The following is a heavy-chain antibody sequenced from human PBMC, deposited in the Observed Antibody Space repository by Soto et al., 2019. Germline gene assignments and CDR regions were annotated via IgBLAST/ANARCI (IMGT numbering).Heavy chain of an antibody. CDR1: GFTFSSYA. V-gene: IGHV3-30-3*01. CDR3: ARETIISGNREYCTNGVCYQPLDY. Sequence: QVQLVESGGGVVQPGRSLRLSCAASGFTFSSYAMHWVRQAPGKGLEWVALISYDGSNKYYADSVKGRFTISRDNSKNTLYLQMNSLRAEDTAVYYCARETIISGNREYCTNGVCYQPLDYWGQGTLVTVSS. D-gene: IGHD2-8*01. J-gene: IGHJ4*02. CDR2: ISYDGSNK.